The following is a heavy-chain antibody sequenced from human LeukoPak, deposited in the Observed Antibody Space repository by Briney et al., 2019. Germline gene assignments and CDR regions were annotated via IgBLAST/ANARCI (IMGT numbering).Heavy chain of an antibody. V-gene: IGHV3-23*01. Sequence: GGSLRLSCAASEVTLSSYAMSWVRQAPGKGLEWVSAISGRGGSTDYADSVKGRFTISRDNSKNTLYLQMNSLRAEDTAVYYCAKDPLGYNPPYYFDYWGQGTLVTVSS. J-gene: IGHJ4*02. D-gene: IGHD5-24*01. CDR2: ISGRGGST. CDR1: EVTLSSYA. CDR3: AKDPLGYNPPYYFDY.